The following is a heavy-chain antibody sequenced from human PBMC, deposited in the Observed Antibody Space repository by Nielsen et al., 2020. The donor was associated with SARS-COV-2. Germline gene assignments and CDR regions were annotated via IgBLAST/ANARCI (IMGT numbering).Heavy chain of an antibody. CDR3: VRGLQVPNGLAHR. Sequence: GGSLRLSCAASAFTFSTYWMHWVRQAPGKGLVWVSRINSDGSSTSCADSVKGRFTISRDNAKNTLYLQMNSLRAEDTAVYYCVRGLQVPNGLAHRWGQGTLVTVSS. J-gene: IGHJ4*02. V-gene: IGHV3-74*01. CDR1: AFTFSTYW. D-gene: IGHD3-16*01. CDR2: INSDGSST.